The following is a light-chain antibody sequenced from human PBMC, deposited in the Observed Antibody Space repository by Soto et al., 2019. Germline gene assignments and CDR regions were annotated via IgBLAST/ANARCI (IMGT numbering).Light chain of an antibody. CDR2: TTN. V-gene: IGLV8-61*01. Sequence: QAVVTQEPSFSVSPGGTVTLTCGLNSGSVSTSYYPTWYQQTPGQAPRTLIYTTNTRSSGVPDRFSGSILGNKAALTITGAQADDESDYYCALYMRSGTWVFGGGTKLTVL. CDR1: SGSVSTSYY. CDR3: ALYMRSGTWV. J-gene: IGLJ3*02.